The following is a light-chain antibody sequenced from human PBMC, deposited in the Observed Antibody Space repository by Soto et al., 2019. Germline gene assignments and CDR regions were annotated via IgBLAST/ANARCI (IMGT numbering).Light chain of an antibody. CDR3: QQSYSTLGLT. V-gene: IGKV3-15*01. CDR1: QNIGTN. Sequence: EIVMTQSPATLSVSPGERATLSCRASQNIGTNLARFQQKPGQAPRLLIYAASIRATDFPARFSGSGSGTEFTLTISGLQSDDFATYYCQQSYSTLGLTFGGGTKVEIK. J-gene: IGKJ4*01. CDR2: AAS.